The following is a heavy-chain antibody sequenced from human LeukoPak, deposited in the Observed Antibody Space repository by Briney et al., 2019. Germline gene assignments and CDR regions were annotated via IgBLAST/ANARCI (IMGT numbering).Heavy chain of an antibody. Sequence: ASVKVSCKASGYTFTGYYMHWVRQAPGQGLEWMGWINPNSGGTNYAQKFQGRVTMTRDTSISTAYMELSRLRSDDTAVYYCARDPGIAVAGTGAFDIWGQGTMVTVSS. D-gene: IGHD6-19*01. CDR1: GYTFTGYY. CDR3: ARDPGIAVAGTGAFDI. V-gene: IGHV1-2*02. J-gene: IGHJ3*02. CDR2: INPNSGGT.